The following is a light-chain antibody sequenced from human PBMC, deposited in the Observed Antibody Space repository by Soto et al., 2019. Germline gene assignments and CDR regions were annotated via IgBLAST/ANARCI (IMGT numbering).Light chain of an antibody. CDR2: DVN. CDR3: SSYTASTVV. V-gene: IGLV2-14*01. J-gene: IGLJ2*01. CDR1: SSDVGAYKY. Sequence: QSALTQPASVSGSPGQSITISCTGTSSDVGAYKYVSWYQQHPGKAPKLMIFDVNNRPSGVSNRFSGSRSGNTASLTISGLQAEDEADYYCSSYTASTVVFGGGTKVTVL.